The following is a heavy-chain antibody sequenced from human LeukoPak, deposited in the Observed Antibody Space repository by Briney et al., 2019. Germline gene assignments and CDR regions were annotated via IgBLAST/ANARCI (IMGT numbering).Heavy chain of an antibody. Sequence: GGSLRLSSAASGFTFSSYAMSWVRQAPGKGLEWVSAISGSGGSTYYADSVKGRFTISRDNSKNTLYLQMNSLRAEDTAVYYCARHRSSWLIDYWGQGTLVTVSS. CDR2: ISGSGGST. CDR1: GFTFSSYA. D-gene: IGHD6-6*01. J-gene: IGHJ4*02. CDR3: ARHRSSWLIDY. V-gene: IGHV3-23*01.